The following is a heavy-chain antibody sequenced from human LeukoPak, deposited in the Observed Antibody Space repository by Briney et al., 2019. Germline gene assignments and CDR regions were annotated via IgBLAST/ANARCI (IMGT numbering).Heavy chain of an antibody. Sequence: ASVKVSCKASGYTFTCYYIHWVRQRPGQGQGWMGWINPNSGGTNYAQKFQGRVTMTRDTSISAAYMELSRLRSDDTAVYYCARAYSYGYLSRYYYYYMDVWGKGTTVTISS. J-gene: IGHJ6*03. D-gene: IGHD5-18*01. CDR3: ARAYSYGYLSRYYYYYMDV. V-gene: IGHV1-2*02. CDR2: INPNSGGT. CDR1: GYTFTCYY.